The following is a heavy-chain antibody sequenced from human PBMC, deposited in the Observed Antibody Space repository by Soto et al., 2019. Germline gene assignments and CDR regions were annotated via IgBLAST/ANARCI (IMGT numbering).Heavy chain of an antibody. Sequence: SLTLSLTCAISGDSVSSSSTAWSWIRQSPSRGLEWLGRTFYRSKWYYDYALSVKGRITINPDTSKNQFSLQLNSVTPEDTAVYYCAKEGGNHYYYYAMDVWGQGTTVTVSS. CDR2: TFYRSKWYY. J-gene: IGHJ6*02. V-gene: IGHV6-1*01. CDR3: AKEGGNHYYYYAMDV. CDR1: GDSVSSSSTA. D-gene: IGHD1-26*01.